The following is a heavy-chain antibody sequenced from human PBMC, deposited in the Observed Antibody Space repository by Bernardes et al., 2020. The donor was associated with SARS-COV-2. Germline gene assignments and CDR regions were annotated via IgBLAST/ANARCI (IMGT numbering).Heavy chain of an antibody. CDR1: GGSISSYY. J-gene: IGHJ4*02. D-gene: IGHD3-10*01. V-gene: IGHV4-59*08. CDR3: ARQTVLFWFGESSGPSNFDY. Sequence: ETLSLTCTVSGGSISSYYWSWIRQPPGKGLEWIGNIYGGSTNYNPALKSRVTISEDTSKNQFSLNVNSVTAADTAVYYCARQTVLFWFGESSGPSNFDYWGQGALVTVSS. CDR2: IYGGST.